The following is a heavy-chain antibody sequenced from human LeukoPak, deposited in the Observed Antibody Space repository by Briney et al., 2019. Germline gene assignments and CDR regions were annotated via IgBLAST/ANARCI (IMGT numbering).Heavy chain of an antibody. CDR1: GFSFSGYS. CDR2: ISSSSGSI. J-gene: IGHJ3*02. V-gene: IGHV3-48*02. D-gene: IGHD5-24*01. Sequence: PGGSLRLSCVASGFSFSGYSLNWVRQAPGRGLEWISYISSSSGSIYYADSANGRFSISRDNAKNSLYLQMNSLKDEDTAIYYCARVEMATQGAFDIWGQRTMVTVSS. CDR3: ARVEMATQGAFDI.